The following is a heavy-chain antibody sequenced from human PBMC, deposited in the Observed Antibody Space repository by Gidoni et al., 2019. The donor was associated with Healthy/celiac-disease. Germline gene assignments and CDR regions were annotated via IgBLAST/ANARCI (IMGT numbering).Heavy chain of an antibody. V-gene: IGHV3-48*04. CDR1: GFTFSSYS. CDR3: ARCPFQGLDLHYYYYGMDV. CDR2: ISSSSSTI. D-gene: IGHD3-16*01. J-gene: IGHJ6*02. Sequence: EVQLVESGGGLVQPGGSLRLSCAASGFTFSSYSMNWVRQAPGKGLEWVSYISSSSSTIYYADSVKGRFTISRDNAKNSLYLQMNSLRAEDTAVYYCARCPFQGLDLHYYYYGMDVWGQGTTVTVSS.